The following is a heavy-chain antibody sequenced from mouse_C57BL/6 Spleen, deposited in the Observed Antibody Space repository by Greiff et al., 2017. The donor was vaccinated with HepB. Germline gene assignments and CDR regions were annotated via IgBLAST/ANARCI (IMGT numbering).Heavy chain of an antibody. J-gene: IGHJ1*03. Sequence: EVQGVESGPELVKPGASVKMSCKASGYTFTDYNMHWVKQSHGKSLEWIGYINPNNGGTSYNQKFKGKATLTVNKSSSTAYMELRSLTSEDSAVYYCARYGYHWYFDVWGTGTTVTVSS. V-gene: IGHV1-22*01. CDR2: INPNNGGT. D-gene: IGHD2-2*01. CDR1: GYTFTDYN. CDR3: ARYGYHWYFDV.